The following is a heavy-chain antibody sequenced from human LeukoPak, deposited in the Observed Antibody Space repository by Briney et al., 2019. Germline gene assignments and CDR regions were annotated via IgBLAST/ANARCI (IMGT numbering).Heavy chain of an antibody. J-gene: IGHJ4*02. CDR3: ARTAYGPPSPFDY. CDR2: IHFSGST. V-gene: IGHV4-39*02. Sequence: SETLSLTCTVSGGSISRTTHYWGWIRQPPGKSLEWIGTIHFSGSTDYNPSLRSRVTISVDTSKTHFSLRLTSVTAADTATYYCARTAYGPPSPFDYWGQGILVSVSS. CDR1: GGSISRTTHY. D-gene: IGHD3-16*01.